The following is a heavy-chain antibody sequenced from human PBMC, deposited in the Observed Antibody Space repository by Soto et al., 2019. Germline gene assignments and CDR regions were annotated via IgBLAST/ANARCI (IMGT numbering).Heavy chain of an antibody. CDR1: GGSISSYY. Sequence: QVQLQESGPRLVKPSETLSLTCIVSGGSISSYYWSWIRQPPGKGLEWIGYIYYSGSTNYNPSLKSRVTTSVDPSKNQFSLKLSSVPAADTAVYYCARAVLPATAPFDYWGQGTLVTVSS. CDR3: ARAVLPATAPFDY. CDR2: IYYSGST. D-gene: IGHD2-2*01. J-gene: IGHJ4*02. V-gene: IGHV4-59*01.